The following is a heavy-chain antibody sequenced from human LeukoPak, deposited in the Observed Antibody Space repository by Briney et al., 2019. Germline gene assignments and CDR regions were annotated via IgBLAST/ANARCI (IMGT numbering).Heavy chain of an antibody. J-gene: IGHJ4*02. CDR3: ARDARGGFGELLSDYYFDY. Sequence: GGSLRLSCAASGFTFSSYEMNWVRQAPGKGLEWVSYISSSGTTIYYADSVKGRFTISRDNAKNSLYLQMNCLRAEDTAVYYCARDARGGFGELLSDYYFDYWGQGTLVTVSS. V-gene: IGHV3-48*03. CDR2: ISSSGTTI. CDR1: GFTFSSYE. D-gene: IGHD3-10*01.